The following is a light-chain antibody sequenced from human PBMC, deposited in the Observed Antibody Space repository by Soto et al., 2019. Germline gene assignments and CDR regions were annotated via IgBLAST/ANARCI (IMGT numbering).Light chain of an antibody. V-gene: IGKV1-39*01. CDR3: QQYSVYSRT. CDR1: QSISSY. J-gene: IGKJ1*01. Sequence: DIQMTQSPSSLSASVGDRVTITCRASQSISSYLNWYQQKPGKAPKLLIYAASSLQSGVPSRFSGSGSGTDFTLTINNLQPADFATYYCQQYSVYSRTFGQGTKVDIK. CDR2: AAS.